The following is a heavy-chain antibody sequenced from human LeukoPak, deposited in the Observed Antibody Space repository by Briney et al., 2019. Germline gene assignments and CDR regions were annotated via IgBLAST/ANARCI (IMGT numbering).Heavy chain of an antibody. J-gene: IGHJ4*02. D-gene: IGHD6-13*01. CDR2: IYSGGST. V-gene: IGHV3-66*01. Sequence: GGSLRLSCAASGFTVSSNYMSWVRQAPGKGLEWVSVIYSGGSTYYADSVKGRFTISRDNSKNTLYLQVDSPRAEDTAVYYCAIPGIAAAGESYLDYWGQGTLVTVSS. CDR3: AIPGIAAAGESYLDY. CDR1: GFTVSSNY.